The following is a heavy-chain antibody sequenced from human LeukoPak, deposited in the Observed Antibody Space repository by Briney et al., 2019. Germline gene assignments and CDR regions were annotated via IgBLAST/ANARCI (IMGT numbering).Heavy chain of an antibody. CDR2: ISGGGDAA. J-gene: IGHJ4*02. Sequence: GGSLRLSCIASGFSLSGYAMSWVRQAPGKGLEWVSTISGGGDAAYYADSVKGRFTISRDNSKNTLYLQMNSLRAEDTAVYYCAKEAPHCSSTSCYVEFWGQGTLVTVSS. V-gene: IGHV3-23*01. D-gene: IGHD2-2*01. CDR3: AKEAPHCSSTSCYVEF. CDR1: GFSLSGYA.